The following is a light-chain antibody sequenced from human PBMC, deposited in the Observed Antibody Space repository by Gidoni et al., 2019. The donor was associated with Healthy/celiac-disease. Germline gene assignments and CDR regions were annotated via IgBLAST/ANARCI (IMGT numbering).Light chain of an antibody. Sequence: SALTQPASVCGAPRQSITISCTGTSSDVGGYNYVSWYQQHPGKAPKLMIYEVSNRPSGVSNRFSGSKSGNTASLTISGLQAEDEADYYCSSYTSSSTRVFGGGTKLTVL. J-gene: IGLJ3*02. CDR2: EVS. CDR1: SSDVGGYNY. CDR3: SSYTSSSTRV. V-gene: IGLV2-14*01.